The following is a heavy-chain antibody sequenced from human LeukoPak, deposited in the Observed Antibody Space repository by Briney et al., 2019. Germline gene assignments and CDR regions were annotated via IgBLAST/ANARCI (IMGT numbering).Heavy chain of an antibody. Sequence: GGSLRLSCAASGFTFSSYWMHWVRQAPGKGLGWVSGINTDGSSTNYADYVKGRFTISRDNTKNTLYPQMNRLRVEQMAVYYCYGGNAEQWGQGTLVTVSS. CDR3: YGGNAEQ. D-gene: IGHD4-23*01. CDR1: GFTFSSYW. V-gene: IGHV3-74*01. J-gene: IGHJ1*01. CDR2: INTDGSST.